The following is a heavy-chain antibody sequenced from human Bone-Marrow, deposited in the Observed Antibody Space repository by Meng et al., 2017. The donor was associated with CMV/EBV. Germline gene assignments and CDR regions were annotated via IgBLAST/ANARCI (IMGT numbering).Heavy chain of an antibody. CDR3: ARSSGAARLYYFDY. V-gene: IGHV3-53*01. CDR2: IYSGGST. J-gene: IGHJ4*02. CDR1: GFTYSSYA. D-gene: IGHD6-6*01. Sequence: GGSLRLSCAASGFTYSSYAMNWVRQAPGKGLEWVSVIYSGGSTYYADSVKGRFTISRDNSKNTLYLQMNSLRAEDTAVYYCARSSGAARLYYFDYWGQGTLVTVSS.